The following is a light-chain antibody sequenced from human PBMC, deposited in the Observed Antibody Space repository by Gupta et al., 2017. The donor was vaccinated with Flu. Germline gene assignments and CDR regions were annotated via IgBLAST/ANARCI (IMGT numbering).Light chain of an antibody. V-gene: IGKV1-33*01. CDR1: QDISNY. CDR2: DAS. CDR3: QQYNNLPFT. J-gene: IGKJ3*01. Sequence: PSSLSASVGDRVTITCQASQDISNYLDWYQQKPGKAPKLLIYDASNMETGIPSRFSGSGSGTDFTFTISSLQPEDIATYYCQQYNNLPFTFGHGTRVDIK.